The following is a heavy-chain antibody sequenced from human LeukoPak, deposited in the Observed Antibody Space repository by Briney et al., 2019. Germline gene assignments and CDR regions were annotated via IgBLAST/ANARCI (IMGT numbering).Heavy chain of an antibody. CDR1: GFTFSSYW. D-gene: IGHD3-10*01. J-gene: IGHJ6*02. V-gene: IGHV3-74*01. CDR2: ISNDGSNT. CDR3: ARATAGIYGLDV. Sequence: GGSLRLSCAASGFTFSSYWMHWVRRAPGKGLVWVSRISNDGSNTTYADSVKGRLTISRDNAKNTLYLQMNSLRAEDTAVYYCARATAGIYGLDVWGQGTTVTVSS.